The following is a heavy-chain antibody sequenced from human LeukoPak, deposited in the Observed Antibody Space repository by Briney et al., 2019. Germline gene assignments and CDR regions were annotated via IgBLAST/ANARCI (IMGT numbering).Heavy chain of an antibody. CDR3: AKEAGRGWHGDNWFDP. Sequence: PGGSLRLSCAASGFTFSSYAMSWVRQAPGKGLEWVSAISGSGGSTYYADSVKGRFTISRDNSKNTLYLQMNSLRAEDTAVYYCAKEAGRGWHGDNWFDPWGQGTLVTVSS. CDR2: ISGSGGST. D-gene: IGHD6-19*01. J-gene: IGHJ5*02. V-gene: IGHV3-23*01. CDR1: GFTFSSYA.